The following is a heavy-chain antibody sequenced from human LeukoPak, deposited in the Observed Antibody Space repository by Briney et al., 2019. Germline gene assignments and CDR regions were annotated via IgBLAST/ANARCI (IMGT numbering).Heavy chain of an antibody. J-gene: IGHJ5*02. CDR2: IYYSGST. D-gene: IGHD3-3*01. Sequence: SETLSLTCTVSGGSISSSSYYWGWIRQPPGKGLEWIGSIYYSGSTYYNPSLKSRVTISVDTSKNQFSLKLSSLTAADTAVYYCAREKTIFGVVIRYNWFDPWGQGTLVTVSS. CDR3: AREKTIFGVVIRYNWFDP. CDR1: GGSISSSSYY. V-gene: IGHV4-39*02.